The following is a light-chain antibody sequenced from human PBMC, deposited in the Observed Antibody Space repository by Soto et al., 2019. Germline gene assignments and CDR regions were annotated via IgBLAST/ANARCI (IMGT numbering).Light chain of an antibody. CDR3: QHYGDSPPFT. V-gene: IGKV3-20*01. Sequence: EIVLTQSPGTLSLSPGERATLSCRASQSVSSSYLAWYQQKPGQAPRLLIYGASSRATGIPDRFSGSGSGTDFTLSISRLEPEDFAVYYCQHYGDSPPFTFGPGTKVDN. J-gene: IGKJ3*01. CDR1: QSVSSSY. CDR2: GAS.